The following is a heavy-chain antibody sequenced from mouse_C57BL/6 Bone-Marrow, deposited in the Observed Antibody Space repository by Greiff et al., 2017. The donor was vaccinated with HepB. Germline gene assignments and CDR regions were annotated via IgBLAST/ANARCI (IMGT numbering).Heavy chain of an antibody. Sequence: EVNVVESGGGLVKPGGSLKLSCAASGFTFSDYGMHWVRQAPEKGLEWVAYISSGSSTIYYADTVKGRFTISRDNAKNTLFLQMTSLRSEDTAMYYCSYSNFYYAMDYWGQGTSVTVSS. CDR3: SYSNFYYAMDY. D-gene: IGHD2-5*01. CDR2: ISSGSSTI. V-gene: IGHV5-17*01. J-gene: IGHJ4*01. CDR1: GFTFSDYG.